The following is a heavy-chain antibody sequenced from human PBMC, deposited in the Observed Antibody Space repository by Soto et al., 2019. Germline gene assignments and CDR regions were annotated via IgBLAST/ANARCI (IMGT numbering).Heavy chain of an antibody. J-gene: IGHJ6*02. CDR2: IYPGDSDT. CDR1: GYSFTSYW. Sequence: GESLKISCKGSGYSFTSYWIGWVRQMPGKGLEWMGIIYPGDSDTRYSPSFQGQVTISADKSISTAYLQWSSLKASDTAMYYCARHKAPGDCTNGVCYPYYYYYGMDVWGQGTTVTVSS. V-gene: IGHV5-51*01. D-gene: IGHD2-8*01. CDR3: ARHKAPGDCTNGVCYPYYYYYGMDV.